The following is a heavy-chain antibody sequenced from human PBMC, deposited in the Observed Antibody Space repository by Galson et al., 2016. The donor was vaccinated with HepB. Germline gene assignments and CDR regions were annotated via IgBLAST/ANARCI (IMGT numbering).Heavy chain of an antibody. Sequence: QSGAEVKEPGESLKISCKGSGYSFTTYWIGWVRQMPGKGLEWMGIINPGDSDTRYSPSFLGQVTISVDKSITTAYLQWTSLKASDTAMYYCERRNPALSGGHGIDVWGQGTTVTVSS. CDR3: ERRNPALSGGHGIDV. J-gene: IGHJ6*02. CDR2: INPGDSDT. CDR1: GYSFTTYW. V-gene: IGHV5-51*01. D-gene: IGHD3-10*01.